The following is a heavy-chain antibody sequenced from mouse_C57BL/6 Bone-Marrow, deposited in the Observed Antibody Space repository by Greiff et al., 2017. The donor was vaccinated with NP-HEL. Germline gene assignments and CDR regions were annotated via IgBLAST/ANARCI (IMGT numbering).Heavy chain of an antibody. J-gene: IGHJ4*01. D-gene: IGHD1-1*01. Sequence: EVKLQESEGGLVQPGSSMKLSCTASGFTFSDYYMAWVRQVPEKGLEWVANINYDGSSTYYLDSLKSRFIISRDNAKNILYLQMSSLKSEDTATYYGARDEGFTTVVGGAMDYWGQGTSVTVSS. CDR2: INYDGSST. V-gene: IGHV5-16*01. CDR1: GFTFSDYY. CDR3: ARDEGFTTVVGGAMDY.